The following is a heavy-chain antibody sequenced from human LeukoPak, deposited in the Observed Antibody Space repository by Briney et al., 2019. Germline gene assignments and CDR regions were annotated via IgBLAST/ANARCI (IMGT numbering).Heavy chain of an antibody. J-gene: IGHJ5*02. V-gene: IGHV4-34*01. CDR3: ARGRRDSYGPFGEP. D-gene: IGHD5-18*01. CDR1: GGSFSGYY. CDR2: INHSGST. Sequence: SETLSLTCAVYGGSFSGYYWSWIRQPPGKGLEWIGEINHSGSTNCNPSLKSRVTISVDTSKNQFSLKLSSVTAADTAVYYCARGRRDSYGPFGEPWGQGTLVTVSS.